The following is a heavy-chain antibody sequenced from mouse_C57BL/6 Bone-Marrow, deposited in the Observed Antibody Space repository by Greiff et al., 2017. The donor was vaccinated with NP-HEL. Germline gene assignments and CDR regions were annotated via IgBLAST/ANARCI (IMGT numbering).Heavy chain of an antibody. V-gene: IGHV1-72*01. CDR2: IDPNSGGT. CDR3: EGYYYDSSSLDY. J-gene: IGHJ2*01. D-gene: IGHD1-1*01. Sequence: QVQLQQPGAELVKPGASLKLSCKASGYTFTSYFMHWVKQRPGRGLEWIGRIDPNSGGTKYNEKFKSKATLTVDKPSSTAYMQLNSLTSEDSAVYYCEGYYYDSSSLDYWGQGTTLTVSS. CDR1: GYTFTSYF.